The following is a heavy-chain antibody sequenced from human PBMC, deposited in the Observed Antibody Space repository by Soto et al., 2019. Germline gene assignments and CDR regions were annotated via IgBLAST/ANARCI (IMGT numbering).Heavy chain of an antibody. CDR2: IWYDGSNK. Sequence: GGSLRLSCAASGFTFSSYGMHWVRQAPGKGLEWVAVIWYDGSNKYYADSVKGRFTISRDNSKSTLYLQMNSLRAEDTAVYYRARDQTLIVVVPAAMDYWGQGTLVTVSS. D-gene: IGHD2-2*01. V-gene: IGHV3-33*01. CDR1: GFTFSSYG. CDR3: ARDQTLIVVVPAAMDY. J-gene: IGHJ4*02.